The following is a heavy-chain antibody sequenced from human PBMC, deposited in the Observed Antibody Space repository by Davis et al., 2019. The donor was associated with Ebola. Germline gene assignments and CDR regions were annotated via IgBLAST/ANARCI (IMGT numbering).Heavy chain of an antibody. V-gene: IGHV3-53*01. J-gene: IGHJ4*02. CDR1: GFIVSSNY. Sequence: GGSLRLSCAASGFIVSSNYMSWVRQAPGKGLEWVSVIYSGGTTNYADSVKGRFTISRHNAKNSLYLQMNSLRAEDTAVYFCAKDQLGFCRDISCLSMDSWGQGTLVTVSS. CDR3: AKDQLGFCRDISCLSMDS. CDR2: IYSGGTT. D-gene: IGHD6-6*01.